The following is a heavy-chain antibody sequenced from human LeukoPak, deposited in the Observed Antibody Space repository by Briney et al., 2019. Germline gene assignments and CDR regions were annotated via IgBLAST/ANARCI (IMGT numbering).Heavy chain of an antibody. Sequence: SETLSLTCTVSGGSISYYYWSWIRQPAGKGLEWIGRIYTSGSTDYNPSLKSRVTMSVDTSKNQFSLKLSSVTAADTAVYYCARLAVVVPAARDYYYMDVWGKGTTVTVSS. CDR2: IYTSGST. J-gene: IGHJ6*03. CDR3: ARLAVVVPAARDYYYMDV. D-gene: IGHD2-2*01. CDR1: GGSISYYY. V-gene: IGHV4-4*07.